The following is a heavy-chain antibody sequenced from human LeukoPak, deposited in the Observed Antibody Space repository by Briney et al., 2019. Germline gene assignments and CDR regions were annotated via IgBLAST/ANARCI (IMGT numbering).Heavy chain of an antibody. CDR1: GFTFSSYA. D-gene: IGHD4-23*01. CDR3: AKKSPYGGAGEY. CDR2: ISGNGVST. Sequence: GGSLRLSCTASGFTFSSYAMTWVRQAPGKGLEWISSISGNGVSTYYADSDSVRGRFTISRDNSKNTLYLEMNSLRADDTAVYFCAKKSPYGGAGEYWGQGTLVTVSS. V-gene: IGHV3-23*01. J-gene: IGHJ4*02.